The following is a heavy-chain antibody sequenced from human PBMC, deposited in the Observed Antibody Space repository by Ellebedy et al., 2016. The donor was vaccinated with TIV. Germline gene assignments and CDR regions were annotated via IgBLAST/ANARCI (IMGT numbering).Heavy chain of an antibody. CDR2: IDHSGTT. Sequence: MPSETLSLTCAVSGGSISSNNWWNWVRQPPGKGLEWIGEIDHSGTTNYNPSLKSRVTISVDKSKNQFSLMLNSVTAADTAVYYCARFYESGSTEDYWGQGTLVIVSS. CDR3: ARFYESGSTEDY. D-gene: IGHD3-10*01. CDR1: GGSISSNNW. V-gene: IGHV4-4*02. J-gene: IGHJ4*02.